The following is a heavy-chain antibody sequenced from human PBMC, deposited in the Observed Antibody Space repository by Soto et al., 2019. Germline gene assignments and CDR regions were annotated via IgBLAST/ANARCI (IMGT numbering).Heavy chain of an antibody. CDR2: IYWDDDK. V-gene: IGHV2-5*02. D-gene: IGHD3-3*01. J-gene: IGHJ4*02. CDR3: AHRVLRTVFGLVTTTAIYIDF. CDR1: GFSLTTSGVG. Sequence: QITLNESGPTVVRPTETLTLTCRFSGFSLTTSGVGVGWIRQSPGKAPEWLAPIYWDDDKRYSASLKSRLTSNKDTSKNQVVLTVSDVDPTDTATYYCAHRVLRTVFGLVTTTAIYIDFWGQGTPVAVSS.